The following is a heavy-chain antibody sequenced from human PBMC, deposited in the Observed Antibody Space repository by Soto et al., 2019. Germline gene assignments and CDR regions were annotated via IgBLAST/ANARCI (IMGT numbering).Heavy chain of an antibody. CDR2: VSGSGGTT. CDR1: GFTFSTYA. J-gene: IGHJ6*02. D-gene: IGHD2-2*01. CDR3: ARYCSPTSCTIRYGMDV. Sequence: VQFLESGGGLVQPGGSLRLSCVASGFTFSTYAMSWVHQAPREGLEWVSVVSGSGGTTYYADSVKGRFTISRDNSKNTLYLQMNSLRAEDSATYYCARYCSPTSCTIRYGMDVWGQGTTVTVSS. V-gene: IGHV3-23*01.